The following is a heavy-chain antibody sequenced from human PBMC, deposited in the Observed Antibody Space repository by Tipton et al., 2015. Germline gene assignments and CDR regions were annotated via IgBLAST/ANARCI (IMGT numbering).Heavy chain of an antibody. CDR2: IYDRGTT. D-gene: IGHD3-22*01. J-gene: IGHJ3*02. CDR3: ARTQGYFDGSGYYYDAFDI. CDR1: GYSISSGYY. V-gene: IGHV4-38-2*01. Sequence: TLSLTCALSGYSISSGYYWGWIRQPPGKGLEWIGNIYDRGTTYYNPPLESRVTISVDTPKNNFSLKVNSVTAADTAVYYCARTQGYFDGSGYYYDAFDIWGQGTMVTVSS.